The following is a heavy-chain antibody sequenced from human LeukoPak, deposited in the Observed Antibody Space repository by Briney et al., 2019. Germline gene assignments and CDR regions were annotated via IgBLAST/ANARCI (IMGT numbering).Heavy chain of an antibody. CDR2: ISNDGSNK. D-gene: IGHD6-19*01. CDR1: GFTFSSYA. J-gene: IGHJ4*02. V-gene: IGHV3-30-3*01. Sequence: PGGSLRLSCAASGFTFSSYAMHWVRQAPGKGLEWVALISNDGSNKYHADSVKGRFTISRDNSKNTLSLQMNSLRAEDTAVYYCAKDSYGVYSSGWYAYWGQGTLVTVSS. CDR3: AKDSYGVYSSGWYAY.